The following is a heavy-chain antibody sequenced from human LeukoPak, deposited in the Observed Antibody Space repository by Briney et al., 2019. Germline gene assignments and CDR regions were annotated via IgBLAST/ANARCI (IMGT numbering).Heavy chain of an antibody. CDR2: INHSGST. CDR1: GRSFTGYY. D-gene: IGHD1-14*01. J-gene: IGHJ4*02. CDR3: ARDNDRYYFDY. V-gene: IGHV4-34*01. Sequence: SETLSLTCALYGRSFTGYYWRWIRQPPGKGLERIGEINHSGSTKYNPSLKSRVTISVDTSTKQFFLRLTSVTAADTAVYYCARDNDRYYFDYWGQGTLVTVSS.